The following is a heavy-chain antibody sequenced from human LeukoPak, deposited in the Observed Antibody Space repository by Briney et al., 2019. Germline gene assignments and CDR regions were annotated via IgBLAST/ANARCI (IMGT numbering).Heavy chain of an antibody. V-gene: IGHV3-53*01. CDR3: AAKENWDDAALDI. J-gene: IGHJ3*02. Sequence: GGSLRLSCAASGFTVSSNYMSWVRQAPGKGLEWVSVIYSGGSTYYADSVKGRFTISRDNSKNTLYLQMNSLRAEDTAVYYCAAKENWDDAALDIWGQGTMVTVSS. CDR1: GFTVSSNY. CDR2: IYSGGST. D-gene: IGHD1-1*01.